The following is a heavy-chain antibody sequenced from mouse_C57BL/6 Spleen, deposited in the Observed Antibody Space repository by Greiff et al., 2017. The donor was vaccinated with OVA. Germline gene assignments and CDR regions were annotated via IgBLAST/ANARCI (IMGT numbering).Heavy chain of an antibody. CDR2: INPSTGGT. V-gene: IGHV1-42*01. Sequence: VQLQQSGPELVKPGASVKISCKASGYSFTGYYMNWVKQSPEKSLEWIGEINPSTGGTTYNQKFKAKATLTVDKSSSTAYMPLKSLTSEDSAVYYCARNYGSSWYYFDYWGQGTTLTVSS. J-gene: IGHJ2*01. D-gene: IGHD1-1*01. CDR1: GYSFTGYY. CDR3: ARNYGSSWYYFDY.